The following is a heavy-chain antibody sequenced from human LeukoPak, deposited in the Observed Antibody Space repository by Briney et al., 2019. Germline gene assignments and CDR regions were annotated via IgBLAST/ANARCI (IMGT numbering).Heavy chain of an antibody. CDR2: ISDDGGDK. Sequence: PGRSLRLSCVASGFTFDTYGLHWVRQAPGKGLQWVAVISDDGGDKSYADSVKGRFTISRDNSKKTVYLQMNSLKVQDTAVYYCARDAAFCYGSGRFQHWGQGTLVTVSS. CDR3: ARDAAFCYGSGRFQH. D-gene: IGHD3-10*01. J-gene: IGHJ1*01. V-gene: IGHV3-30*03. CDR1: GFTFDTYG.